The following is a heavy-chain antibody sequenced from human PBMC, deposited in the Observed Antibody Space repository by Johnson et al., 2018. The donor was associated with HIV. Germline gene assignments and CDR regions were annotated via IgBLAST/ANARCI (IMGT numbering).Heavy chain of an antibody. J-gene: IGHJ3*02. CDR2: IKRKTDGGTT. Sequence: EVQLVESGGGLVKPGGSLRLSCAASGFTFSNAWMSWVRQAPGKGLEWVGRIKRKTDGGTTDYAAPVKGRFTISRDDSKNTLYLQMNSLKTEDTAVYYCTTYSIIHAFDIWGQGTMVTVSS. CDR3: TTYSIIHAFDI. CDR1: GFTFSNAW. D-gene: IGHD6-13*01. V-gene: IGHV3-15*01.